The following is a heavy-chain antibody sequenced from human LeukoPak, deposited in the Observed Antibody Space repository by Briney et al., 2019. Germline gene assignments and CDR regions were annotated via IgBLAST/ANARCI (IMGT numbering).Heavy chain of an antibody. Sequence: SETLSLTCTVSGGSISSYYWSWIRQPPGKGLEWIGYIYYSGSTNYNPSLKSRVTTSVDTSKNQFSLKLSSVTAADTAVYYCARGSGWSGFDYWGQGTLVTVSS. CDR3: ARGSGWSGFDY. D-gene: IGHD6-19*01. J-gene: IGHJ4*02. CDR1: GGSISSYY. V-gene: IGHV4-59*01. CDR2: IYYSGST.